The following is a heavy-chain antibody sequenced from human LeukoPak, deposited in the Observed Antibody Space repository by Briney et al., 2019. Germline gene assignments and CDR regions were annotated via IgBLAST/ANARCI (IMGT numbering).Heavy chain of an antibody. J-gene: IGHJ4*02. D-gene: IGHD5-18*01. V-gene: IGHV3-30*18. Sequence: GGSLRLSCAASGFTFSSYGMHWVRQAPGKGLEWVAVISYDGSNKYYADSVKGRFTISRDNSKNTPYLQMNSLRAEDTAVYYCAKQFTLDTAMVHIFDYWGQGTLVTVSS. CDR3: AKQFTLDTAMVHIFDY. CDR2: ISYDGSNK. CDR1: GFTFSSYG.